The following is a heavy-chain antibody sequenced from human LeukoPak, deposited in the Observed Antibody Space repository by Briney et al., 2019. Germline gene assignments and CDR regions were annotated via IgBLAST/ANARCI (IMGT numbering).Heavy chain of an antibody. CDR1: GFTFSSYA. J-gene: IGHJ4*02. CDR3: NRGLEPSTGPDY. V-gene: IGHV3-49*04. D-gene: IGHD1-1*01. Sequence: PGGSLRLSCAASGFTFSSYAMSWVRQAPGKGLEWVGLIRRKGSGGTPYYAASVKGRFTISRDDSKSLAYLQMNSLKTEDTAVYYCNRGLEPSTGPDYWGQGTLVTVSS. CDR2: IRRKGSGGTP.